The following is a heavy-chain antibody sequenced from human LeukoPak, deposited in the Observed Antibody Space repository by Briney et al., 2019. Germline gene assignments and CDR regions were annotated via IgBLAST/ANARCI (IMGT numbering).Heavy chain of an antibody. CDR2: IYYSGST. V-gene: IGHV4-59*01. J-gene: IGHJ5*02. D-gene: IGHD2-2*01. Sequence: SETLSLTCTVSGGSISSYYWSWIRQPPGKGLERIGYIYYSGSTNYNPSLKSRVTISVDTSKNQFSLKLSSVTAADTAVYYCARGINQRRYCSSTSCYNWFDPWGQGTLVTVSS. CDR1: GGSISSYY. CDR3: ARGINQRRYCSSTSCYNWFDP.